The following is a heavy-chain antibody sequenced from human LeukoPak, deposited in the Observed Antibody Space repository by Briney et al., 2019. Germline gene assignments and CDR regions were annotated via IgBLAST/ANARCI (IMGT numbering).Heavy chain of an antibody. D-gene: IGHD3-16*01. J-gene: IGHJ4*02. CDR3: ARGLTRGLGY. CDR2: INHSGST. V-gene: IGHV4-34*01. CDR1: GGSFGGYY. Sequence: SETLSLTCAVYGGSFGGYYWSWIRQPPGKGLEWIGEINHSGSTNYNPSLKSRVTISVDTSKNQFSLKLSSVTAADTAVYYCARGLTRGLGYWGQGTLVTVSS.